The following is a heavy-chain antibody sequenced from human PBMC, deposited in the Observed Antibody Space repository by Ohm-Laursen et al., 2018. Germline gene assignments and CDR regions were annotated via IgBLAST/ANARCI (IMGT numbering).Heavy chain of an antibody. Sequence: GTLSLTCAVYGGSFSGYYWSWIRQPPGKGLEWIGEINHSGSTNYNPSLKSRVTISVDTSKNQFSLKLSSVTAADTAVYYCARLQRGVSPDYWGQGTLVTVSS. CDR2: INHSGST. V-gene: IGHV4-34*01. CDR3: ARLQRGVSPDY. D-gene: IGHD2-8*01. CDR1: GGSFSGYY. J-gene: IGHJ4*02.